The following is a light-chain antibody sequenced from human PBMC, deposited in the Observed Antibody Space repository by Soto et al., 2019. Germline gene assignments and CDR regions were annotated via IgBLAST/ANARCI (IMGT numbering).Light chain of an antibody. V-gene: IGLV2-14*01. CDR3: CSYSTSNTHNYV. CDR2: EVN. J-gene: IGLJ1*01. Sequence: QSALTQPASVSGSPGQSITVSCTGTSSDVGGYNYVSWYQHHPGKAPQLIIYEVNLRPSGVSDRFSASKSGDRDSLTLSGLQAGDEDDDYCCSYSTSNTHNYVFGTGTKLTVL. CDR1: SSDVGGYNY.